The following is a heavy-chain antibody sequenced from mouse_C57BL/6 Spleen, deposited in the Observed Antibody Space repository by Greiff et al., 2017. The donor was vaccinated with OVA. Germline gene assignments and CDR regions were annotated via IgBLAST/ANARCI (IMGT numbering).Heavy chain of an antibody. CDR3: ARSPAMIKDAMDY. Sequence: DVKLQESGPGLVKPSQSLSLTCSVTGYSITSGYYWNWIRQFPGNKLEWMGYISYDGSNNYNPSLKNRISITRDTSKNQFFLKLNSVTTEDTATYYCARSPAMIKDAMDYWGQGTSVTVSS. CDR2: ISYDGSN. CDR1: GYSITSGYY. V-gene: IGHV3-6*01. J-gene: IGHJ4*01. D-gene: IGHD2-4*01.